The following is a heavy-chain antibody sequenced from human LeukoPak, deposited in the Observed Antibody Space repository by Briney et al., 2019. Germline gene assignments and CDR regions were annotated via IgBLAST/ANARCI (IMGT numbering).Heavy chain of an antibody. V-gene: IGHV1-46*01. CDR1: GYAFSNYY. CDR2: INPTGGST. Sequence: ASVKVSCKTSGYAFSNYYIHWVRQAPGQGLEWMGIINPTGGSTNYAQKFQGRVTMTRDMSTSTVYMELSSLRSEDTAVYYCARDTPGYSSGWLYWGQGTLVTVSS. D-gene: IGHD6-19*01. J-gene: IGHJ4*02. CDR3: ARDTPGYSSGWLY.